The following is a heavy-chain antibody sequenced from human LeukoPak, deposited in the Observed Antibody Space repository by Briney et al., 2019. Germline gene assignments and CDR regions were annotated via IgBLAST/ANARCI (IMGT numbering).Heavy chain of an antibody. Sequence: PGGSLRLSCAASGFTFSSYAMSWVRQAPRKGLEWVGRIKSKTDGGTTDYAAPVKGRFAISRDDSKSTLYLQMNSLRTEDTAVYFFKQKTAYEILTGDNYGMDVWGQGTTVTVSS. CDR3: KQKTAYEILTGDNYGMDV. D-gene: IGHD3-9*01. V-gene: IGHV3-15*01. CDR1: GFTFSSYA. CDR2: IKSKTDGGTT. J-gene: IGHJ6*02.